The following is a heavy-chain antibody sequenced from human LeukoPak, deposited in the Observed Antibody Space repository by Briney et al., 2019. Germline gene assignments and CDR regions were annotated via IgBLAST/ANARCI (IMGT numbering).Heavy chain of an antibody. D-gene: IGHD4-17*01. Sequence: GASVKVSCKASGYTFTSYGISWVRQAPGQGLEWMGWISAYNGNTNYAQKLQGRVTMTTDTSTSTAYMELRSLRSDDAAVYYCARDPNGDYIGAFEIWGQGTMVTVSS. CDR3: ARDPNGDYIGAFEI. V-gene: IGHV1-18*01. CDR1: GYTFTSYG. CDR2: ISAYNGNT. J-gene: IGHJ3*02.